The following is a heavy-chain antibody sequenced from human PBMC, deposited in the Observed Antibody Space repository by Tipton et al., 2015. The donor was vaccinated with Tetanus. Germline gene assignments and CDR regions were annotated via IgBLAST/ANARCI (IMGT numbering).Heavy chain of an antibody. CDR3: ARNVYTVTNDAFDI. CDR2: MTPKNGDT. CDR1: GYSFTGYD. V-gene: IGHV1-8*02. J-gene: IGHJ3*02. Sequence: QLVQSGAEVKKPGASVEVSCKASGYSFTGYDINWVRQATGQGLEWMGWMTPKNGDTGYAQNFQGRLTMTRNTSISTAYMELSSLRSEDTAVYFCARNVYTVTNDAFDIWGHGTLVNVSS. D-gene: IGHD4-11*01.